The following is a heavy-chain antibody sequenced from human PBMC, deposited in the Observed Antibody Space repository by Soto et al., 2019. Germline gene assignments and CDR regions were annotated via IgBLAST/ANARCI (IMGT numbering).Heavy chain of an antibody. D-gene: IGHD2-15*01. CDR1: GFTFSDYS. Sequence: TGGSLRLSCAASGFTFSDYSMHWVRQAPGKGLEWVAVVSHDGRNTHYADSVKGRFTISRDNSKNTLYLQMNSLRAEDTAVYYCARDGDCSGGSCYSRGGYFDYWGQGTLVTVSS. CDR2: VSHDGRNT. V-gene: IGHV3-30*01. J-gene: IGHJ4*02. CDR3: ARDGDCSGGSCYSRGGYFDY.